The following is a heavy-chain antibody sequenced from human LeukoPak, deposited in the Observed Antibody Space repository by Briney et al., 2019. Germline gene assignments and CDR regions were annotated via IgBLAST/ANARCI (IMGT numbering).Heavy chain of an antibody. CDR3: ARQGYISGQGFRNNWFDP. V-gene: IGHV4-39*01. D-gene: IGHD6-19*01. CDR1: DGSISSSSFH. Sequence: PAETLSLICTVSDGSISSSSFHWGWIRQPPGKGLEWIGTIFYSGSTYYNPSLKSRVTMSVETSKNQFSLKLSSVTAADTAVYCCARQGYISGQGFRNNWFDPWGQGSLVTVSS. J-gene: IGHJ5*02. CDR2: IFYSGST.